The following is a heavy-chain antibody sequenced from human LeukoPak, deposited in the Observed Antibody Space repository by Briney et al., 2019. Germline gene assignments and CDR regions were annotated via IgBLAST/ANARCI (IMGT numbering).Heavy chain of an antibody. CDR1: GASISSSNYY. V-gene: IGHV4-39*07. Sequence: SETLSLTCTVSGASISSSNYYWGWIHQPPGKGLEWIGNIYSTGSTYYNPSLKSRVTISVDMSKNHFSLRLRSVTAADTAMYYCARGTLYRGWSYYLDFWGQGSQVTVSS. D-gene: IGHD6-19*01. CDR2: IYSTGST. J-gene: IGHJ4*02. CDR3: ARGTLYRGWSYYLDF.